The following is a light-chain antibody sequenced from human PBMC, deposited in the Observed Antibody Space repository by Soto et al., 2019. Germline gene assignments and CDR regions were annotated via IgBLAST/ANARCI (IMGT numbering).Light chain of an antibody. Sequence: QTVVTQEPSLTVSPGGTVTLTCGSSTGAVTSGHYPYWFQQKPGQAPRTLIYDTSNKHSWTPARFSGSLFGGKAALTLSGAQPEDEAEYYCLLSYSGARPVVFGGGTQLTVL. J-gene: IGLJ2*01. CDR3: LLSYSGARPVV. CDR2: DTS. V-gene: IGLV7-46*01. CDR1: TGAVTSGHY.